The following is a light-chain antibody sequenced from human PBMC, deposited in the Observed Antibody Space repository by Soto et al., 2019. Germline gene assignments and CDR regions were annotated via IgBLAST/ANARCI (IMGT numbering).Light chain of an antibody. CDR1: QSVSNY. J-gene: IGKJ1*01. Sequence: VLTQSPATLSLSPGERATLSCRASQSVSNYLAWYQHKPGQSPRLLIYGASARATGIPARFSGGGSGAEYTLTISSLQSEDFAVYYCQQYDKWPRTFGQGTKVDIK. CDR3: QQYDKWPRT. V-gene: IGKV3-15*01. CDR2: GAS.